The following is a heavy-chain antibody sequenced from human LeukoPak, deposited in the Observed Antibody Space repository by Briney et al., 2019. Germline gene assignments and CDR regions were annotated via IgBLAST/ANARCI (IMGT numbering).Heavy chain of an antibody. CDR2: ISSYSGTI. Sequence: GGSLRLSCAASGFTFSSYSMNWVRQAPGKGLGWVSYISSYSGTISYADSVKGRFAISRDNAKNSLYLQMNSLRDEDTAIYYCARGMGYWGQGTLVTVSS. J-gene: IGHJ4*02. CDR1: GFTFSSYS. CDR3: ARGMGY. V-gene: IGHV3-48*02. D-gene: IGHD5-24*01.